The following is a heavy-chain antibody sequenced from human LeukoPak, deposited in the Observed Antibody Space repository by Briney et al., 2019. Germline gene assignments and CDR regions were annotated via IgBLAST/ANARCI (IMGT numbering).Heavy chain of an antibody. V-gene: IGHV3-48*03. CDR3: ARGYGSGSYPFDY. CDR2: ISSSGSTI. CDR1: GFTFSSYE. Sequence: GGSLRLSCAASGFTFSSYEMNWVRQAPGKGLEWVSYISSSGSTIYYANSVKGRFTIYRDNAKNSLYLQMNSLRAEDTAVYYCARGYGSGSYPFDYWGQGTLVTVSS. J-gene: IGHJ4*02. D-gene: IGHD3-10*01.